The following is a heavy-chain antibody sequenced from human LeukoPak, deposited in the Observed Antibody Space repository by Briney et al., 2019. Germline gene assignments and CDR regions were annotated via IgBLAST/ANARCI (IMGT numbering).Heavy chain of an antibody. D-gene: IGHD4-11*01. CDR1: GGSISSYY. V-gene: IGHV4-59*12. Sequence: SETLSLTCTVSGGSISSYYWSWIRQPPGKGLEWIGYIFYSGSTNYNPSLKSRVTISVDTSKNQFSLKLSSVTAADTAVYYCARVTTRLSWYFDLWGRGTLVTVSS. J-gene: IGHJ2*01. CDR2: IFYSGST. CDR3: ARVTTRLSWYFDL.